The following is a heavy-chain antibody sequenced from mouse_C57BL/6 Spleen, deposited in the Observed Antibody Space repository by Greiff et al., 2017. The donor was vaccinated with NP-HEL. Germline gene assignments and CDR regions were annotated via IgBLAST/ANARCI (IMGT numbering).Heavy chain of an antibody. D-gene: IGHD2-2*01. J-gene: IGHJ3*01. Sequence: QVQLQQPGTELVKPGASVKLSCKASGYTFTSYWMHWVKQRPGQGLEWIGNINPSNGGTNYNEKFKRKATLTVDKSSSTAYMQLSSLTSEDSAVYCGTDTLGLRRSEAWFAYWGQGTLVTVSA. CDR3: TDTLGLRRSEAWFAY. CDR1: GYTFTSYW. CDR2: INPSNGGT. V-gene: IGHV1-53*01.